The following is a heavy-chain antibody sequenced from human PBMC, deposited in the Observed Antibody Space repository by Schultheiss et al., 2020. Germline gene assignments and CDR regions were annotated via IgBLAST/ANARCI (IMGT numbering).Heavy chain of an antibody. V-gene: IGHV4-34*01. D-gene: IGHD2-2*01. Sequence: SETLSLTCAVYGGSFSGYYWSWIRQPPGKGLEWIGNIHYSGTTYYNPSLKSRVTISVDTSKNQFSLKLSSVTAADTAVYYCARDIVVVPAAMSSWFDPWGQGTLVTVSS. CDR2: IHYSGTT. CDR1: GGSFSGYY. J-gene: IGHJ5*02. CDR3: ARDIVVVPAAMSSWFDP.